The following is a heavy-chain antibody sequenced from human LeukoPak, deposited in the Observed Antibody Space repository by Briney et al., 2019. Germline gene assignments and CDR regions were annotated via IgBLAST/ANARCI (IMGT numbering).Heavy chain of an antibody. CDR2: INHSGST. CDR1: GGSFSGYY. Sequence: PSETLSLTCAVYGGSFSGYYWSWIRQPPGKGLEWIGEINHSGSTNYNPSLKSRVTISVDTSKNQFSLKLSSVTAADTAVYYCASGLAPGYWGQGTLVTVSS. V-gene: IGHV4-34*01. D-gene: IGHD3-3*02. J-gene: IGHJ4*02. CDR3: ASGLAPGY.